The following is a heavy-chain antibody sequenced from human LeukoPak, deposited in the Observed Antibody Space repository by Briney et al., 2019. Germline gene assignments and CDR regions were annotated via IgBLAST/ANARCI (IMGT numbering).Heavy chain of an antibody. CDR2: ISSSGSTI. J-gene: IGHJ4*02. Sequence: GGSLRLSCAASGFTFSSYEMNWVRQAPGKGLEWVSYISSSGSTIYYADSVKGRFTISRDNAKNSLYLQMNSLRAEDTAVYYCARRGAAAGKLDYWGQGTLVTVSP. CDR3: ARRGAAAGKLDY. CDR1: GFTFSSYE. D-gene: IGHD6-13*01. V-gene: IGHV3-48*03.